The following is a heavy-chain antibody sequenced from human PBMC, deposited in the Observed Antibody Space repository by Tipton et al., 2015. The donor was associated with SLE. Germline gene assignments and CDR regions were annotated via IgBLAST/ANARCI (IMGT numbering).Heavy chain of an antibody. CDR3: ARSKAVAADGFDY. CDR1: GGSFSGYY. D-gene: IGHD6-19*01. Sequence: TLSLTCAVYGGSFSGYYWSWIRRPPGKGLEWIGEIYHSGSTNYNPSLKSRVTISVDTSKNQFSLKLSSVTAADTAVYYCARSKAVAADGFDYWGQGTLVTVSS. V-gene: IGHV4-34*01. J-gene: IGHJ4*02. CDR2: IYHSGST.